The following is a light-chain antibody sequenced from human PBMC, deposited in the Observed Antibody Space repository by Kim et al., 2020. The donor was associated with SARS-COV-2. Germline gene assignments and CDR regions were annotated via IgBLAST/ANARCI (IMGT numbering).Light chain of an antibody. J-gene: IGKJ5*01. CDR1: QSISNY. V-gene: IGKV1-39*01. Sequence: ASVGDRVSIPCRASQSISNYLNWYQQKPGKAPKLLIYDASTLQRGVPPRFSGSGSGTEIILTISGLQPEDLATYYCQQKITTPSTFGQGTRMEIK. CDR2: DAS. CDR3: QQKITTPST.